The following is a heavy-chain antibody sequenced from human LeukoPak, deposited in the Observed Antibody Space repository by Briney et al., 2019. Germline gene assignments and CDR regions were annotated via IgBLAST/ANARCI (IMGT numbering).Heavy chain of an antibody. CDR2: IWYDGSNK. Sequence: HPGGSLRLSCAASGFTFSSYGMHWVRQAPGKGLEWVAVIWYDGSNKYYADSVKGRFTISRDNPKNTLYLQMNSLRAEDTAVYYCAKGWVGFDYWGQGTLVTVSS. CDR1: GFTFSSYG. J-gene: IGHJ4*02. D-gene: IGHD2-15*01. CDR3: AKGWVGFDY. V-gene: IGHV3-33*06.